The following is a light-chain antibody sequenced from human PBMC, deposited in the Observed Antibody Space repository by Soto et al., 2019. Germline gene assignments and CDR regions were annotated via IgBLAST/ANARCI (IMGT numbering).Light chain of an antibody. CDR1: QSIGTR. CDR3: QQYNAYFQT. V-gene: IGKV1-5*03. CDR2: KSS. J-gene: IGKJ1*01. Sequence: DVQMTQSPSTLSASVGDRVTITCRASQSIGTRLAWYQQEPGKAPKLLIYKSSTLESGFPSTFSGSGSETEFTLTISSLQPDDFANYYCQQYNAYFQTFGQETKVEIK.